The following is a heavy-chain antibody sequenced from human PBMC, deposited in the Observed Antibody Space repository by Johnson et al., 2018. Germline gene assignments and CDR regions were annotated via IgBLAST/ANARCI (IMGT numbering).Heavy chain of an antibody. Sequence: QVPLVQSGGGVLQPGRSLRLSCAASGFTFSSYGMHWVRQAPGKGMEWVAVIGYDGRDKFYADSVKGRFTISRDNSKNTRDPQMNSLRVDDTAVYYCARGAHYYYYLYMDVWGKGTTVTVSS. D-gene: IGHD3-16*01. CDR1: GFTFSSYG. CDR3: ARGAHYYYYLYMDV. J-gene: IGHJ6*03. V-gene: IGHV3-33*01. CDR2: IGYDGRDK.